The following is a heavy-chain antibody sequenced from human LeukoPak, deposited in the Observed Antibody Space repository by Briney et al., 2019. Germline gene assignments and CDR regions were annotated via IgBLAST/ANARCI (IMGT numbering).Heavy chain of an antibody. CDR1: GFTFSDHY. V-gene: IGHV3-72*01. J-gene: IGHJ4*02. CDR3: ARLVGSYHDY. CDR2: TRNKANSYTT. Sequence: GGSLRLSCAASGFTFSDHYMDWVRQAPGKGLEWVGRTRNKANSYTTEYAASVKGRFTISRDDSKNSLYLQMNSLKTEDTAVYYCARLVGSYHDYWGQGTLVTVSS. D-gene: IGHD1-26*01.